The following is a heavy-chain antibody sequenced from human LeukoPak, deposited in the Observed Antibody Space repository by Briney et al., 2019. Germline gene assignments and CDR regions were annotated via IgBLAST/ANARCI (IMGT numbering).Heavy chain of an antibody. D-gene: IGHD4-23*01. CDR3: ARGELLATVVTPGGLTWFDS. CDR1: GFTFSDYY. Sequence: GGSLRLSCAASGFTFSDYYMSWIRQAPGKGLEWVSYISSSGSTIYYADSVKGRFTISRDNAKNSLYLQMNSLRAEDTAVYYCARGELLATVVTPGGLTWFDSWGQGTLVSVSS. CDR2: ISSSGSTI. V-gene: IGHV3-11*01. J-gene: IGHJ5*01.